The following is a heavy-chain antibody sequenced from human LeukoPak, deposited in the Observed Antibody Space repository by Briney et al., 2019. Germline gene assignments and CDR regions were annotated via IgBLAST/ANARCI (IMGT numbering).Heavy chain of an antibody. CDR1: GYTFTSYG. D-gene: IGHD3-3*01. CDR2: ISAYNGNT. CDR3: ARERSEWLNPNWFDP. Sequence: ASVKVSCKASGYTFTSYGISWVRQAPGQGLEWMGWISAYNGNTNYAQKLQGRVTMTTDTSTSTAYMELRSLRSDDTAVYYCARERSEWLNPNWFDPWGQGTLVTVSS. J-gene: IGHJ5*02. V-gene: IGHV1-18*01.